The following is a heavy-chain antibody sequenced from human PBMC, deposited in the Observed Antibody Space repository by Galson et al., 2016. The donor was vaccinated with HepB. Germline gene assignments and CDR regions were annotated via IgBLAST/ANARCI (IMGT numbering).Heavy chain of an antibody. J-gene: IGHJ4*02. CDR2: INHSGRT. CDR1: GESFSGYY. D-gene: IGHD5-18*01. Sequence: SETLSLTCVVYGESFSGYYWSWIRQPPGKGLEWIGEINHSGRTNYNPSLKSRVTISVDTSKNQFSLKLRSVTAADTAVYYCARGFGYSYGWGRFDYWGQGTLVTVSS. CDR3: ARGFGYSYGWGRFDY. V-gene: IGHV4-34*01.